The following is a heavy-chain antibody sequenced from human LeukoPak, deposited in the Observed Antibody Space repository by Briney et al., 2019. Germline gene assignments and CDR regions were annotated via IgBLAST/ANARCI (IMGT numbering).Heavy chain of an antibody. Sequence: GGSLRLSCAASGFTFSNAWMSWVRQAPGKGLEWVGRIKSKTDGGTTDYAVPVKGRFTISRDDSKNTLYLQMNSLKTEDTAVYYCTTDLIAAGEGYWGQGTLVTVSS. CDR1: GFTFSNAW. J-gene: IGHJ4*02. V-gene: IGHV3-15*01. CDR2: IKSKTDGGTT. D-gene: IGHD6-13*01. CDR3: TTDLIAAGEGY.